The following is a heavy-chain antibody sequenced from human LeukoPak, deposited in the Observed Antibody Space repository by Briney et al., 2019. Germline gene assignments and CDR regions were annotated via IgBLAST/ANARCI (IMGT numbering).Heavy chain of an antibody. Sequence: GGSLRLSCGASGFTFSNYGMLWVRQAPGKGLEWVAVISYDGSNKYYADSVKGRFTISRDNSKNTLYLQMNSLRAEDTAVYYCARGEVYGDYLDYWGQGTLVTVSS. D-gene: IGHD4-17*01. V-gene: IGHV3-30*19. J-gene: IGHJ4*02. CDR1: GFTFSNYG. CDR3: ARGEVYGDYLDY. CDR2: ISYDGSNK.